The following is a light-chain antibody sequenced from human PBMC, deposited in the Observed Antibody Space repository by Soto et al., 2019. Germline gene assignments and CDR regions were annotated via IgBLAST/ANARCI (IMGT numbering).Light chain of an antibody. CDR3: AAWDDSLNGPV. CDR1: SSNIGSNT. V-gene: IGLV1-44*01. Sequence: QSVLTQPPSASGTPGQRVTISCYGSSSNIGSNTVSWYQQFPGTAPKLLIFSNNRRPSGVPVRLSGYKSGTSASLAISGLQSEDEADYYCAAWDDSLNGPVFGGGTKVTVL. CDR2: SNN. J-gene: IGLJ3*02.